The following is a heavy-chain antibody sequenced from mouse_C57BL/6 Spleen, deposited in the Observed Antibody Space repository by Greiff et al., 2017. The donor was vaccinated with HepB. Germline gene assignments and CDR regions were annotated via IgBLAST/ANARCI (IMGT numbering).Heavy chain of an antibody. CDR3: ARRRYSTWYFDV. J-gene: IGHJ1*03. D-gene: IGHD2-1*01. CDR2: INPNNGGT. V-gene: IGHV1-18*01. Sequence: VQLQQSGPELVKPGASVKIPCKASGYTFTDYNMDWVKQSHGKSLEWIGDINPNNGGTIYNQKFKGKATLTVDKSSSTAYMELRSLTSEDTAVYYCARRRYSTWYFDVWGTGTTVTVSS. CDR1: GYTFTDYN.